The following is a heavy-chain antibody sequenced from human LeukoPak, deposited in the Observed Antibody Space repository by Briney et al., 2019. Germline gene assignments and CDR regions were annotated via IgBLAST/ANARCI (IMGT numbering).Heavy chain of an antibody. CDR2: ISWNSGSI. Sequence: PGRSLRLSCAASGFTFDDYAMHWVREAPGKGLEWVSGISWNSGSIGYADSVKGRFTISRDNAKNSLYLQMNSLRAEDTAVYYCARDQKRGGHFDIWGQGTMVTVS. D-gene: IGHD5-24*01. V-gene: IGHV3-9*01. J-gene: IGHJ3*02. CDR1: GFTFDDYA. CDR3: ARDQKRGGHFDI.